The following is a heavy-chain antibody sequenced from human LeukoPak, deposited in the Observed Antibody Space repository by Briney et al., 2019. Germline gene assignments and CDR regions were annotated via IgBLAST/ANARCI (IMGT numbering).Heavy chain of an antibody. CDR3: ATAPYSGSYKPPDY. Sequence: GGSLRLSCAASGFTFSSYAMSWVRQAPGKGLEWVSAISGSGGSTYYADSVKGRFTISRDNSKNTLYLQMNSLRAEDMAVYYCATAPYSGSYKPPDYWGQGTLVTVSS. V-gene: IGHV3-23*01. CDR2: ISGSGGST. J-gene: IGHJ4*02. CDR1: GFTFSSYA. D-gene: IGHD1-26*01.